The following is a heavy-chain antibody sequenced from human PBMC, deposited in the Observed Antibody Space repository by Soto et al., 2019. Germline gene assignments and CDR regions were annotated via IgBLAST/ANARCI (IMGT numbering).Heavy chain of an antibody. CDR2: IYYSGST. V-gene: IGHV4-31*03. D-gene: IGHD2-2*01. CDR3: ARVAGLGYCISTSCYRYGWFDP. Sequence: QVQLQESGPGLVKPSQTLSLTCTVSGGSISSGGYYWSWIRQHPGKGLEWIGYIYYSGSTYYNPSLKSRVTISVDTSKNQFSLKLSSVTAADTAVYYCARVAGLGYCISTSCYRYGWFDPWGQGTLVTVSS. J-gene: IGHJ5*02. CDR1: GGSISSGGYY.